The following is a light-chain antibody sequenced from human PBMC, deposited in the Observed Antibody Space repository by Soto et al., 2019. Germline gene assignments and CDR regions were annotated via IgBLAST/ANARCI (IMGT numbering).Light chain of an antibody. Sequence: QSVLTQPASVSGSPGQSITISCTGTSTDVGIYNFVSWYQQHPGKAPKLLIYEVSNRPSGVSNRFSGSKSGNTASLTISGLQAEDEADYYCCSYAGSYTSYVFGTGTKVTVL. CDR3: CSYAGSYTSYV. CDR2: EVS. J-gene: IGLJ1*01. CDR1: STDVGIYNF. V-gene: IGLV2-23*02.